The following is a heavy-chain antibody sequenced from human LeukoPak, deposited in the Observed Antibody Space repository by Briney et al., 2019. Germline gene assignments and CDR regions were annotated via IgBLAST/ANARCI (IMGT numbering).Heavy chain of an antibody. D-gene: IGHD6-19*01. V-gene: IGHV3-23*01. J-gene: IGHJ4*02. CDR1: GFTFSSYA. Sequence: GGALRLSCAASGFTFSSYAMNWLRQAPGKGLEWLSAIRGSGANTYYADSVKGRFTISRNNSKNTALYLQMNSLRVEDTAIYYCAKRGSGWDYFDYWGQGTLVTVSS. CDR2: IRGSGANT. CDR3: AKRGSGWDYFDY.